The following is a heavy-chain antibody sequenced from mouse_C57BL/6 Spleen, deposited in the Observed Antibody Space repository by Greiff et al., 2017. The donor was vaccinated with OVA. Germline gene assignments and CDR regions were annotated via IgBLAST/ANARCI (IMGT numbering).Heavy chain of an antibody. CDR2: IDPETGGT. Sequence: VQLQQSGAELVRPGASVTLSCKASGYTFTDYEMHWVKQTPVHGLEWIGAIDPETGGTAYNQKFKGKAILTADKSSSTAYMELRSLTSEDSAVYYCTGSTPVAYWGQGTLVTVSA. D-gene: IGHD1-1*01. CDR3: TGSTPVAY. CDR1: GYTFTDYE. V-gene: IGHV1-15*01. J-gene: IGHJ3*01.